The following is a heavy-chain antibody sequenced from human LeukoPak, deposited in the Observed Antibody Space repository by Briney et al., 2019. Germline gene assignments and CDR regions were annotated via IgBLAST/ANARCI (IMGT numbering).Heavy chain of an antibody. CDR2: ISSSGSTI. J-gene: IGHJ6*04. V-gene: IGHV3-48*03. D-gene: IGHD3-10*02. CDR1: GFTFSTFA. Sequence: GGSLRLSCAASGFTFSTFAMIWVRQAPGKGLEWVSYISSSGSTIYYADSVKGRFTISRDDAKNSLYLQMNSLRAEDTAVYYCAELGITMIGGVWGKGTTVTISS. CDR3: AELGITMIGGV.